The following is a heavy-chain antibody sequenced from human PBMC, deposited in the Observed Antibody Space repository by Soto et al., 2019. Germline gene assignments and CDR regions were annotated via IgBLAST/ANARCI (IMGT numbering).Heavy chain of an antibody. CDR1: GFTISTYA. CDR2: VTGSGSQI. CDR3: AKDAVYRDGLWLMDS. D-gene: IGHD2-21*01. Sequence: TLSCAASGFTISTYAMTWVRQAPGKGLECVSGVTGSGSQIYYADSVKGRFTISKDNSKNTLYLQMSSLREEDTALYYCAKDAVYRDGLWLMDSWGQGTLVTVSS. V-gene: IGHV3-23*01. J-gene: IGHJ5*02.